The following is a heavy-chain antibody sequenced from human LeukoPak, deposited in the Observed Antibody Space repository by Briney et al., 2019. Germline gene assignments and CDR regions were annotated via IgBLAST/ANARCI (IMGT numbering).Heavy chain of an antibody. J-gene: IGHJ3*01. Sequence: GGSLRLSCAAFGFTVSVNYMSWVRQAPGKGLECVSVINSGGNTYYADSVKGRFTTSRDNSKNTLYLQMNSLRAEDTAVYYCARDFLHLGGWGQGTMVTVSS. V-gene: IGHV3-66*01. CDR2: INSGGNT. D-gene: IGHD3-16*01. CDR1: GFTVSVNY. CDR3: ARDFLHLGG.